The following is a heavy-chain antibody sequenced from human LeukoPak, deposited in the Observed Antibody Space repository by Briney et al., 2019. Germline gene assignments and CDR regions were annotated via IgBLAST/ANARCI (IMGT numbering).Heavy chain of an antibody. J-gene: IGHJ5*02. D-gene: IGHD6-19*01. CDR3: ARDHGSSGWYWFDP. Sequence: ASLKVSCKTSGYDFTDYYLHWVRQAPGQGLEWMGWINPNTGGTRYAQKFQGRVTMTRDTSINTAYMVLTRLRSDDTAVYYCARDHGSSGWYWFDPWGQGTLVTVSS. CDR1: GYDFTDYY. CDR2: INPNTGGT. V-gene: IGHV1-2*02.